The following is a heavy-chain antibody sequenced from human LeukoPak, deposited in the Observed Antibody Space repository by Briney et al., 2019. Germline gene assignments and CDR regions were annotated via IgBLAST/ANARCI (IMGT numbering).Heavy chain of an antibody. V-gene: IGHV1-18*01. Sequence: AASVKVSCKASGYTFTSYGISWVRQAPGQGLEWMGWISAYNGNTNYAQKLQGRVTMTTDTSTSTAYMELRSLRSDDTAVYYCARDPIRQLVHVFDYWGQGTLVTVSS. CDR3: ARDPIRQLVHVFDY. CDR1: GYTFTSYG. D-gene: IGHD6-13*01. J-gene: IGHJ4*02. CDR2: ISAYNGNT.